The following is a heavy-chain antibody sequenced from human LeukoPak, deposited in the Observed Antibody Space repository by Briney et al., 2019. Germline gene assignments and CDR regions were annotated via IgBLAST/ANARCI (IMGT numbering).Heavy chain of an antibody. V-gene: IGHV3-30-3*01. CDR1: RFTFSSYA. CDR3: AREGNHYDILTGYYYAYYFDY. D-gene: IGHD3-9*01. Sequence: PGGSLRLSCAASRFTFSSYAMHWVRQAPGKGLEWVAVISYDGSNKYYADSVKGRFTISRDNSKNTLYLQMNSLRAEDTAVYYCAREGNHYDILTGYYYAYYFDYWGQGTLVTVSS. J-gene: IGHJ4*02. CDR2: ISYDGSNK.